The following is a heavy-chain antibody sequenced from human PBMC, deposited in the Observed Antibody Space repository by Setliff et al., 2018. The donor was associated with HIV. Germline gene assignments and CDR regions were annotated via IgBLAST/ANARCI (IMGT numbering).Heavy chain of an antibody. CDR2: IYASGST. CDR1: GGSISNDNYY. Sequence: SETLSLTCTVSGGSISNDNYYWSWIRQPAGKGLEWTGRIYASGSTNYNPSLKSPVSISVDTSRNQFSLKLTSVTAADTAVYYCARELGLGTFYYDSTGNPKANAFDIWGQGTMVTVSS. J-gene: IGHJ3*02. V-gene: IGHV4-61*02. D-gene: IGHD3-22*01. CDR3: ARELGLGTFYYDSTGNPKANAFDI.